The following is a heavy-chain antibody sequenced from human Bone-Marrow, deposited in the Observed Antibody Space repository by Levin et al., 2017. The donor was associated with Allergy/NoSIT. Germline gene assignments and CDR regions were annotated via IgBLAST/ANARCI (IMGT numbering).Heavy chain of an antibody. J-gene: IGHJ6*02. V-gene: IGHV3-30*03. CDR3: ARDLTPVGIQSRRGVKYYYGMDV. CDR1: GFTFSSYA. Sequence: PGGSLRLSCAASGFTFSSYAMHWVRQAPGKGLEWVTVISYDGTTKYYIDSVKGRFTISRDNSKNTLYLQMNSLRAEDTAVYYCARDLTPVGIQSRRGVKYYYGMDVWGQGTTVTVSS. D-gene: IGHD4-11*01. CDR2: ISYDGTTK.